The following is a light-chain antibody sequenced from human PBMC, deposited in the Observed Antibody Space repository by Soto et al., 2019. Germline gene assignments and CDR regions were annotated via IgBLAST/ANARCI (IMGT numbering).Light chain of an antibody. CDR3: QHYNSYPIT. J-gene: IGKJ5*01. CDR1: QSIATY. CDR2: DAS. V-gene: IGKV1-5*01. Sequence: IELTQSPSTLSSSVGDRVTITCRASQSIATYLTWYQQKPGKAPKLLIYDASSLKSGVPSRFRGSGSGTDFTLTISSLKPDDFATYYCQHYNSYPITFGQGTRLEIK.